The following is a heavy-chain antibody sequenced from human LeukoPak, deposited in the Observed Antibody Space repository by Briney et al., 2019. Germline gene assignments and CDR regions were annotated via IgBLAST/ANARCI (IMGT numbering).Heavy chain of an antibody. Sequence: ASVEVSCKASGYTFTSYGISWVRQAPGQGLEWMGWISAYNGNTNYAQKLQGRVTMTTDTSTSTAYMELRSLRSDDTAVYYCARLHYDFWSGYLYYFDYWGQGTLVTVSS. CDR2: ISAYNGNT. CDR1: GYTFTSYG. D-gene: IGHD3-3*01. V-gene: IGHV1-18*01. J-gene: IGHJ4*02. CDR3: ARLHYDFWSGYLYYFDY.